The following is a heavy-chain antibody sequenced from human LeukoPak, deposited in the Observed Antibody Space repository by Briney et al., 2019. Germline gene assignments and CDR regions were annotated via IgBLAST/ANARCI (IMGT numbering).Heavy chain of an antibody. CDR2: ISGSGGST. CDR3: AKDSMVGGSGGSRYYGMDV. Sequence: GGSLRLSCAASGFTFSSYAMSWVRQAPGKGLEWVSAISGSGGSTYYADSVKGRFTISRDNSKNTLYLQMNSLRAEDTAVYYCAKDSMVGGSGGSRYYGMDVWGQGTTVTVSS. V-gene: IGHV3-23*01. J-gene: IGHJ6*02. CDR1: GFTFSSYA. D-gene: IGHD2-15*01.